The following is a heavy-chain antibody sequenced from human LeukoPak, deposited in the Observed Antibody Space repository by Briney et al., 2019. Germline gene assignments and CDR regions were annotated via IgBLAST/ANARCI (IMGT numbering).Heavy chain of an antibody. D-gene: IGHD2-21*02. V-gene: IGHV3-23*01. CDR3: ARARGYCAADCSRYAFDY. Sequence: PGGSLTLSCAASGFTFSSYTMSWVRQAPGKGLEWVSTISNSGRNTFYTDSEKGRFTISRDNSKNTLYLQMNSLRAGDTAVYSCARARGYCAADCSRYAFDYWGQGTLVTVSS. CDR1: GFTFSSYT. J-gene: IGHJ4*02. CDR2: ISNSGRNT.